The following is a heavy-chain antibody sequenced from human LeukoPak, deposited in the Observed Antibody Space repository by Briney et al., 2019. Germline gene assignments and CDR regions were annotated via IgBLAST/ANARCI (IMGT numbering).Heavy chain of an antibody. J-gene: IGHJ4*02. D-gene: IGHD3-10*01. CDR1: GGSISSYS. CDR3: ARGDYYTAPFDY. V-gene: IGHV4-59*01. Sequence: PSETLSLTCTVSGGSISSYSWGWIRQPPGKGLEWLGYIHYSGNTNHNPSLKSRATISVDTSKNQFSLKLSSVTAADTAVYYCARGDYYTAPFDYWGQGTLVTVSS. CDR2: IHYSGNT.